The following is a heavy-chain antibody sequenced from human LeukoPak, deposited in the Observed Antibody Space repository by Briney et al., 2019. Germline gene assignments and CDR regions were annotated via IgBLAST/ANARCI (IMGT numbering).Heavy chain of an antibody. D-gene: IGHD6-19*01. CDR2: ISSSSSYI. V-gene: IGHV3-11*06. CDR1: GFTFSDYY. Sequence: PGGSLRLSCAASGFTFSDYYMTWIRQAPGKGLEWVSSISSSSSYIYYADSVKGRFTISRDNAKNSLYLQMNSLRAEDTAVYYCAGEGSGWLPNYWGQGTLVSVSS. CDR3: AGEGSGWLPNY. J-gene: IGHJ4*02.